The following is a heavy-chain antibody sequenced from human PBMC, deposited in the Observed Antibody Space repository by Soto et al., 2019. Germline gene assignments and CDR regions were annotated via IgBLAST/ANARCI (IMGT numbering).Heavy chain of an antibody. D-gene: IGHD1-26*01. CDR2: INGGNGNT. CDR1: GNTVPNYA. Sequence: ASVKVSCKASGNTVPNYAIHWVRQAPGQRLEWMGWINGGNGNTYYSEQLQGRVTFTRDTSAGTVNMQLSSLTSEDTAVYYFARDDSGFSDSHYIDYFNYWGQGALVTVS. CDR3: ARDDSGFSDSHYIDYFNY. V-gene: IGHV1-3*01. J-gene: IGHJ4*02.